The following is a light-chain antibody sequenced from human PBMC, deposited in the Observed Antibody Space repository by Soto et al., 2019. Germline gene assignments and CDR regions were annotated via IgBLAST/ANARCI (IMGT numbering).Light chain of an antibody. J-gene: IGKJ4*01. V-gene: IGKV3-15*01. CDR2: GAS. CDR3: QQYNNWPPLT. CDR1: QSVSSN. Sequence: EIVMTQSPATLSVSPGERATLSCRASQSVSSNLAWYQQKPGQAPGLLIYGASNRATGSPARFSGSGSGTEFTLTISSLQSEDCAVYYCQQYNNWPPLTFGGGTKVEIK.